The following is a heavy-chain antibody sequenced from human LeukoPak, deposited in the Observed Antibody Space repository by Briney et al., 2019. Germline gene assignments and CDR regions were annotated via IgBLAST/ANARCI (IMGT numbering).Heavy chain of an antibody. CDR1: GNSFNNYW. D-gene: IGHD3-10*01. Sequence: GESLKISCEGSGNSFNNYWIGWVRQMPGKGLEWMGIIYPSDSDTRYSPSFQGHVTISADKSISTAYLQWSSLEASDTAMYYCASPGTLFRGGLDYWGQGTLVTVSS. CDR2: IYPSDSDT. V-gene: IGHV5-51*01. J-gene: IGHJ4*02. CDR3: ASPGTLFRGGLDY.